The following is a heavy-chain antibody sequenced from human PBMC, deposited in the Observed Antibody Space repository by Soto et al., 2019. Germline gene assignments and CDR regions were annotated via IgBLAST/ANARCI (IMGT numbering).Heavy chain of an antibody. V-gene: IGHV3-11*01. J-gene: IGHJ6*02. CDR2: ISSSGSTI. Sequence: QVQLVESGGGLVKPGGSLRLSCAASGFTFSDYYMSWIRQAPGKGLAWVSYISSSGSTIYYADSVKGRFTISRDNAKNSLYLQMNSLRAEDTAVYYCARHHGYCISTSCYYYYYGMNVWGQGTTVTVSS. CDR1: GFTFSDYY. CDR3: ARHHGYCISTSCYYYYYGMNV. D-gene: IGHD2-2*03.